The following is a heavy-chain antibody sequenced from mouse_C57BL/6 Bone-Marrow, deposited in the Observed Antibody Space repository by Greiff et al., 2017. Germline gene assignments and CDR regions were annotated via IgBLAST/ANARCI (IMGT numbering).Heavy chain of an antibody. CDR2: IDPSDSYT. V-gene: IGHV1-59*01. CDR1: GYTFPSYW. CDR3: ARPITTVVATPYWYFDV. D-gene: IGHD1-1*01. Sequence: VQLQQPGAELVRPGTSVKLSCKASGYTFPSYWMHWVKQRPGQGLEWIGVIDPSDSYTNYNQKFKGKATLTVDTSSSTAYMQLSSLTSEDSAVYYCARPITTVVATPYWYFDVWGTGTTVTVSS. J-gene: IGHJ1*03.